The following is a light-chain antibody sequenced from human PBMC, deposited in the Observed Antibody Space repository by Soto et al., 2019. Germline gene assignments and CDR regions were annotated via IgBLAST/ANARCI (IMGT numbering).Light chain of an antibody. V-gene: IGKV3-20*01. CDR2: GAS. CDR3: LQHNSYPRT. J-gene: IGKJ1*01. Sequence: EIVLTQSPGTLSLSPGERATLSCRASQSVNNYLAWYQQKPGQAPRLLIYGASSRATGIPDRFSGSGSGTDFTLTISRLEPEDFAVYYCLQHNSYPRTFGQGTKVEIK. CDR1: QSVNNY.